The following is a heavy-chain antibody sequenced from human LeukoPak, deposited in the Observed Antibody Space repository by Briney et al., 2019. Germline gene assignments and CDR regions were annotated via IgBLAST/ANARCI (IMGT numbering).Heavy chain of an antibody. D-gene: IGHD2-2*01. CDR1: GGTFSSYA. J-gene: IGHJ4*02. V-gene: IGHV1-69*04. CDR2: IIPILGIA. CDR3: ARAGVVGGFDY. Sequence: SVKVSCKASGGTFSSYAISWVRQAPGQGLEWMGRIIPILGIANYAQKFQGRVTITADKSTSTAYMELSSLRSEDTAVYYCARAGVVGGFDYWGQGTLVTVSS.